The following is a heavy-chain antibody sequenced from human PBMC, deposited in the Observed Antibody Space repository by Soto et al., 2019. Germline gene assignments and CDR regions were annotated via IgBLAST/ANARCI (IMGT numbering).Heavy chain of an antibody. CDR2: IKQDGSEK. J-gene: IGHJ4*02. Sequence: PGGSLRLSCAASGFTFSSFWMSWVRQAPGKGLEWVANIKQDGSEKYYVDSVKGRFTISRDNAKNSLYLQMNSLRAEDTAVYYCAREDELRYFDWFRPLAQLGGYWGQGT. CDR1: GFTFSSFW. V-gene: IGHV3-7*01. CDR3: AREDELRYFDWFRPLAQLGGY. D-gene: IGHD3-9*01.